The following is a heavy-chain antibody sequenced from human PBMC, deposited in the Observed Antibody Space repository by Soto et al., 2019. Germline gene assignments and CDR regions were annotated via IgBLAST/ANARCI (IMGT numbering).Heavy chain of an antibody. Sequence: LRLSCAASGFTFSSYGMHWDRQAPGKGLEWVAVISYDGSNKYYADSVKGRFTISRDNSKNTLYLQMNSLRAEDTAVYYCAKESAAGTFDYWGQGTLVTVSS. CDR2: ISYDGSNK. CDR3: AKESAAGTFDY. J-gene: IGHJ4*02. D-gene: IGHD6-13*01. V-gene: IGHV3-30*18. CDR1: GFTFSSYG.